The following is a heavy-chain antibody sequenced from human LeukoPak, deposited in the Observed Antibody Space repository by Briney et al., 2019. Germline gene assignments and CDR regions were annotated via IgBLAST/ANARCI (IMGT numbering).Heavy chain of an antibody. V-gene: IGHV4-39*01. CDR2: IYYSGTT. D-gene: IGHD6-13*01. CDR3: ARQDLAVSGIDY. Sequence: SETLSLTCTVSGGSTSSGSHYWGWIRQPPGKGLEWIGSIYYSGTTYYSPSLKSRVSISLDTSKDQFSLKLNSVTAADTAVYYCARQDLAVSGIDYWGQGTLVTVSS. J-gene: IGHJ4*02. CDR1: GGSTSSGSHY.